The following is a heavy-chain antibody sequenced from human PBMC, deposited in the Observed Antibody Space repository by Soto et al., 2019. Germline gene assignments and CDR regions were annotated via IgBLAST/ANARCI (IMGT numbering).Heavy chain of an antibody. CDR3: AKPSSGNYDFWSGYQKSGFDY. Sequence: SETLSLTCTVSGGSISSSSYYWGWICQPPGKGLEWIGSIYYSGSTYYNPSLKSRVTVSVDTSENQFSLKLSSVTAADTAVYYCAKPSSGNYDFWSGYQKSGFDYWGQGTLVTVSS. V-gene: IGHV4-39*01. D-gene: IGHD3-3*01. J-gene: IGHJ4*02. CDR2: IYYSGST. CDR1: GGSISSSSYY.